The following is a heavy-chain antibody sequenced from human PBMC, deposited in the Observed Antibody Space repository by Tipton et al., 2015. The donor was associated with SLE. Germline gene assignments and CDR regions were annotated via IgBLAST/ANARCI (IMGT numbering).Heavy chain of an antibody. CDR3: ARLGDDGYFQH. CDR1: GYTFTSYG. J-gene: IGHJ1*01. V-gene: IGHV1-18*01. D-gene: IGHD1-26*01. CDR2: ISTYNVNI. Sequence: QLVQSGAEVKKTGASVKVSCKAYGYTFTSYGISWVRQAPGQGLEWMGWISTYNVNIKYARRLQGRLTMTRDTSTSTAYMELKSLRSDDTAVYYCARLGDDGYFQHWGQGTLVTVSS.